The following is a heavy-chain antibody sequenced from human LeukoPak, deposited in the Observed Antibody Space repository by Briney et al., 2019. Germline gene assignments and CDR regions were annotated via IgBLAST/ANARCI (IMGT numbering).Heavy chain of an antibody. Sequence: PSETLSLSCTVSGGSIINSYWSWIRQPPGKGLEWIGYISFGGSPNYSPSLKSRGTMSVDTSENQFSLKLSSVTAADTAVYYCARHEVVVPFFDYWGQGTLVTVSS. V-gene: IGHV4-59*08. CDR1: GGSIINSY. CDR2: ISFGGSP. CDR3: ARHEVVVPFFDY. D-gene: IGHD2-15*01. J-gene: IGHJ4*02.